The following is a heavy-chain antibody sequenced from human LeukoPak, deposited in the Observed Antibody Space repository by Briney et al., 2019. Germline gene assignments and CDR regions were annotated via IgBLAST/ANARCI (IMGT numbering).Heavy chain of an antibody. V-gene: IGHV4-59*01. CDR2: IYYSGST. D-gene: IGHD2-2*02. Sequence: TSETLSLTCSVSGGASSSESWSWIRQPPGKGLEWIGYIYYSGSTNYNPSLKSRVTISVDTSKNQFSLELSSVTAADTAVYYCARDGGYCSSTSCYSIYYYMDVWGKGTTVTVSS. CDR3: ARDGGYCSSTSCYSIYYYMDV. J-gene: IGHJ6*03. CDR1: GGASSSES.